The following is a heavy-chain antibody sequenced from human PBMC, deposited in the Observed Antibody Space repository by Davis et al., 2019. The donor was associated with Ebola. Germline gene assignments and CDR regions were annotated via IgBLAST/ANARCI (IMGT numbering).Heavy chain of an antibody. CDR3: AKDLGLTYGDLDY. Sequence: PGGSLRLSCAASGFTFSSYGMHWVRQAPGKGLEWVAVIWYDGSNKYYADSVKGRFTISRDNSKNTLYLQMNSLRAEDTAVYYCAKDLGLTYGDLDYWGQGTLVTVSS. V-gene: IGHV3-33*06. J-gene: IGHJ4*02. CDR1: GFTFSSYG. D-gene: IGHD4-17*01. CDR2: IWYDGSNK.